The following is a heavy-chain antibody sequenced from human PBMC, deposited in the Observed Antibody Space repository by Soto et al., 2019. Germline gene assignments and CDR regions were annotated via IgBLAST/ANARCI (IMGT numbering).Heavy chain of an antibody. J-gene: IGHJ3*02. CDR1: GGSIINYY. CDR2: IYYTGST. CDR3: ARDEADTNGHAYDI. D-gene: IGHD6-19*01. Sequence: QVQLQESGPGLVKPSETLSLTCSVSGGSIINYYWGWIRQPPGKGLEWIGYIYYTGSTNYNPSLKXXVXXSVDTSKNQFSLRLSSVTAADTAVYYCARDEADTNGHAYDIWGQGTIVTVSS. V-gene: IGHV4-59*01.